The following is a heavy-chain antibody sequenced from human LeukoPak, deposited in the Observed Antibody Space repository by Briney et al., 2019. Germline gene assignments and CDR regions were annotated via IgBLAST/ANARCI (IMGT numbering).Heavy chain of an antibody. CDR2: IYYSGST. CDR3: ARYVVKAATHYFFDI. D-gene: IGHD2-15*01. V-gene: IGHV4-59*13. Sequence: SETLSLTCTVSGGSISSYYWSWIRQPPGKGLEWIGYIYYSGSTNYNHSLKSRVTISVDTSKNQFSLKLSSVTAADTAVYYCARYVVKAATHYFFDIWGQGTMVTVSS. CDR1: GGSISSYY. J-gene: IGHJ3*02.